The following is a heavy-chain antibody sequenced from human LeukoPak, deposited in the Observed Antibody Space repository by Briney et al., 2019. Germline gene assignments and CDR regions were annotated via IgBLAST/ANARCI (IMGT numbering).Heavy chain of an antibody. CDR2: INHSGST. V-gene: IGHV4-34*09. CDR3: ARDFLRTASPDAFDI. CDR1: GGSFSGYY. J-gene: IGHJ3*02. Sequence: SETLSLTCAVYGGSFSGYYWSWIRQPPGKGLEWIGEINHSGSTNYNPSLKSRLTISADASKNQFSLNLTSVTAADTAMYYCARDFLRTASPDAFDIWGQGTMVTVSS. D-gene: IGHD2-21*02.